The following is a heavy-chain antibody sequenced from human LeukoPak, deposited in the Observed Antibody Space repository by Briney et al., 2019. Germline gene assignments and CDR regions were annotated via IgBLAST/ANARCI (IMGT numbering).Heavy chain of an antibody. CDR2: IYTSGST. CDR1: GGSISSYY. Sequence: SETLSLTCTVSGGSISSYYWSWIRQPAGKGLEWIGRIYTSGSTNYNPSLKSRVTISVDTTKNQFSLKLSSVTAADTAVYYCARRSHTVRGVIITYFDYWGQGTLVTVSS. CDR3: ARRSHTVRGVIITYFDY. V-gene: IGHV4-4*07. J-gene: IGHJ4*02. D-gene: IGHD3-10*01.